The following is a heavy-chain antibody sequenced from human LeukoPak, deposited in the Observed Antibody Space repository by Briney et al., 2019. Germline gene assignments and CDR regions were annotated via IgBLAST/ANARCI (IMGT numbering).Heavy chain of an antibody. Sequence: GGSLRLSCATSGFSFSTYAMSWVRQAPGKGLEWVSAIGSSGSSTYYADSVKGRFTISRDTSKNTLYLQMNSLRAEDKAVYYCARGTAWYISSWYFDYWGQGTLVTVSS. D-gene: IGHD6-13*01. CDR3: ARGTAWYISSWYFDY. CDR2: IGSSGSST. CDR1: GFSFSTYA. V-gene: IGHV3-23*01. J-gene: IGHJ4*02.